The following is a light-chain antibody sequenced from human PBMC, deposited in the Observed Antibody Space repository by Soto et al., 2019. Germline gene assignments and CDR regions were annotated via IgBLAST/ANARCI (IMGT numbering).Light chain of an antibody. CDR3: QQSYSTPRT. J-gene: IGKJ2*01. V-gene: IGKV1-39*01. Sequence: DIQMTQSPSSLSASVRDRVTITCRASQSISNYLNWYQQKPGKAPKLLIYAASNLQSGVPSRFSGSGSGTDFTLTISSLQPEDFATYSCQQSYSTPRTFGQGTNLEIK. CDR1: QSISNY. CDR2: AAS.